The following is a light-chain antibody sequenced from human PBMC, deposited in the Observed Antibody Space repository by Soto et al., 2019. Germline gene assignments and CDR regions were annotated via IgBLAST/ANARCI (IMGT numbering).Light chain of an antibody. CDR1: SSDVGGYKH. J-gene: IGLJ3*02. V-gene: IGLV2-8*01. Sequence: QSALTQPPSASGSPGQSVTISCTGTSSDVGGYKHVSWYQQHPGKAPKLMIYEVSERPSGVPDRFSGSKSGNTASLTVSGLQAEDAADYYCSSYADSDSLVFGGGTKLTVL. CDR3: SSYADSDSLV. CDR2: EVS.